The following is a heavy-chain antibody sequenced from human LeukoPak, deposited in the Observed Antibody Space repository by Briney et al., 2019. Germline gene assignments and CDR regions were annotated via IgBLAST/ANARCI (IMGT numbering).Heavy chain of an antibody. CDR1: GFTFSSYS. D-gene: IGHD6-19*01. CDR2: ISSSSSYI. J-gene: IGHJ4*02. CDR3: VTKEPSTSGWSY. V-gene: IGHV3-21*06. Sequence: GGSLRLSCAASGFTFSSYSMNWVRQAPGKGLEWVSSISSSSSYIYYADSVKGRFTISRDDAVNSVYLQMNDLRADDTGVYYCVTKEPSTSGWSYWGQGTLVTVSS.